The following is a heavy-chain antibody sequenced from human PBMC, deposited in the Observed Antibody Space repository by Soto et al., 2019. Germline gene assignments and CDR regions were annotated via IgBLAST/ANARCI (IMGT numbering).Heavy chain of an antibody. CDR3: ARAAMGGSSWPFDY. V-gene: IGHV4-4*02. CDR1: GGSISSSNL. CDR2: IYHSGST. J-gene: IGHJ4*02. Sequence: SETLSLTCAVSGGSISSSNLWSWVRQPPGKGLEWIGEIYHSGSTNYNPSLKSRVTISVDKSKNQFSLKLSSVTAADTAVYYCARAAMGGSSWPFDYWGQGTLVTVSS. D-gene: IGHD6-13*01.